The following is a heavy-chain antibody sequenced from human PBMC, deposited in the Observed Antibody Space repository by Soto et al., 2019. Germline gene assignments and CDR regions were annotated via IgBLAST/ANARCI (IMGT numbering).Heavy chain of an antibody. D-gene: IGHD1-1*01. Sequence: QVQLVESGGGVVQPGRSLRLSCAASGFSISRSAMHWVRQAPGKGLEWVAVIAYDGSNRLYADYEKGRFNISRDNSKNTVYLQMSSLRGEDTAVYYCARDLQAGTDNVNWFAPWGQGTLVTVSS. V-gene: IGHV3-30*04. CDR2: IAYDGSNR. J-gene: IGHJ5*02. CDR1: GFSISRSA. CDR3: ARDLQAGTDNVNWFAP.